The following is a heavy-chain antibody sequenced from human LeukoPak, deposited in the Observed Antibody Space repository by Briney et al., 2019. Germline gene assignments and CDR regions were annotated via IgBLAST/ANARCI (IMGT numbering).Heavy chain of an antibody. CDR2: ISAYNGNI. V-gene: IGHV1-18*01. CDR3: ARDLGYCSSTSCRIDY. CDR1: GYTFTSYG. D-gene: IGHD2-2*01. J-gene: IGHJ4*02. Sequence: ASVKVSCKASGYTFTSYGISWVRQAPGQGLEWMGWISAYNGNINYAQKLQGRDTMTTDTSTSTAYMELRSLRSDDTAVYYCARDLGYCSSTSCRIDYWGQGTLVTVSS.